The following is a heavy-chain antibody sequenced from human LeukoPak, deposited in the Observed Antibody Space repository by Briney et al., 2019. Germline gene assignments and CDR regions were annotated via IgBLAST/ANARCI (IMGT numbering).Heavy chain of an antibody. CDR1: GDSVSSNSAA. D-gene: IGHD1-26*01. CDR2: SYYRSKWYN. Sequence: SQTLSLTCVISGDSVSSNSAAWNWIRQSPSRGLEWLGRSYYRSKWYNDYAVSVKSRITINPDTSKNQFSLQLHSVAREDTAVDYSASRRATSRDVFGIRGQGTMGTGSS. CDR3: ASRRATSRDVFGI. V-gene: IGHV6-1*01. J-gene: IGHJ3*02.